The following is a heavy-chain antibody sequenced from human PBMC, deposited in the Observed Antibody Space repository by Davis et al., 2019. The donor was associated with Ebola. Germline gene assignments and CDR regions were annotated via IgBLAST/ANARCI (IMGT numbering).Heavy chain of an antibody. CDR1: AYTFTSYA. CDR3: ARDFSWAFDY. V-gene: IGHV7-4-1*02. J-gene: IGHJ4*02. D-gene: IGHD6-13*01. CDR2: INTNTGNP. Sequence: ASAQVSCKASAYTFTSYAMNWVRQAPGQGLEWMGWINTNTGNPTYAQGFTGRFVFSLDTSVSTAYLQISSLKAEDTAVYYCARDFSWAFDYWGQGTLVTVSS.